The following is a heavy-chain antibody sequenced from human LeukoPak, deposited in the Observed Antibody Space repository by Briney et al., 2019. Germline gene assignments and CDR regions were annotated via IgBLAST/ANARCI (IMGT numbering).Heavy chain of an antibody. V-gene: IGHV3-21*04. CDR2: ISSSSSYI. CDR1: GFTFSSYS. D-gene: IGHD6-6*01. J-gene: IGHJ4*02. CDR3: AKMGVVAARPGTFDY. Sequence: GGSLRLSCAASGFTFSSYSMNWVRQAPGKGLEWVSSISSSSSYIYYADSVKGRFTISGDNAKNSLYLQMNSLRAEDTAVYYCAKMGVVAARPGTFDYWGQGTLVTVSS.